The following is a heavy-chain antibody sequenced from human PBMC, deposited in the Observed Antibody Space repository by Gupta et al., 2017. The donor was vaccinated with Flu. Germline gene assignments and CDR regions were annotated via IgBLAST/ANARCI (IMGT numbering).Heavy chain of an antibody. CDR2: LIPVFETV. CDR1: GVTLGSSA. V-gene: IGHV1-69*06. D-gene: IGHD1-1*01. J-gene: IGHJ3*01. CDR3: ASHSTTLITGFAFDV. Sequence: VQLVQSGAEVKKPGPSVKVSCRASGVTLGSSAPSWVRQAPGQGLEWIGGLIPVFETVAYAQKFQGRVTITADTSTSTLYMDLNSLSSEDTAVYFCASHSTTLITGFAFDVWGQGTLVTVSS.